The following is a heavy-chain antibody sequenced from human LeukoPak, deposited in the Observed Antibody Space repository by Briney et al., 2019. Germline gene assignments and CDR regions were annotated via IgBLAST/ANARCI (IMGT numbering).Heavy chain of an antibody. V-gene: IGHV3-49*04. J-gene: IGHJ4*02. CDR1: GFTFGGYS. CDR2: IRSKVYGGTT. D-gene: IGHD2-2*01. CDR3: SSYCTSTSCYDY. Sequence: GGSLRLSCAASGFTFGGYSMSWVRQAPGKGLEWVGFIRSKVYGGTTEYAAAVKGRFTISRDDCKSIAYLQMNSLKTEDTAVYYCSSYCTSTSCYDYWGQGTLVTVSS.